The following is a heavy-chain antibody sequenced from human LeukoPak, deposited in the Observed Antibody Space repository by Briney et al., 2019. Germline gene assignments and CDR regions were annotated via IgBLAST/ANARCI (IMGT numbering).Heavy chain of an antibody. Sequence: GGSLRLSCAASGFTFSSYGMSWVRQAPGKGLEWVSAISGSGGSTYYADSVKGRFTISRDNSKNSLYLQMNSLRTEDTALYYCAKDLSSSSPSGGLDYWGQGTLVTVSS. V-gene: IGHV3-23*01. D-gene: IGHD6-6*01. CDR3: AKDLSSSSPSGGLDY. CDR2: ISGSGGST. CDR1: GFTFSSYG. J-gene: IGHJ4*02.